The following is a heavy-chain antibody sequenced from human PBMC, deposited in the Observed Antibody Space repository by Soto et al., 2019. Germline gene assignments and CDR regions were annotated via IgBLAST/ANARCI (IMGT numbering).Heavy chain of an antibody. Sequence: PSETLSLTCAVYGGSISGYYWGWIRQPPGKGLEWIGEVNHRGSSNYNPSLKSRVTISVDTSKNQFSLKLTSVTAADTAVYYCARGLLMPGYSGYSVFVHWGQGTLVTVSS. CDR2: VNHRGSS. V-gene: IGHV4-34*01. D-gene: IGHD5-12*01. CDR3: ARGLLMPGYSGYSVFVH. CDR1: GGSISGYY. J-gene: IGHJ4*02.